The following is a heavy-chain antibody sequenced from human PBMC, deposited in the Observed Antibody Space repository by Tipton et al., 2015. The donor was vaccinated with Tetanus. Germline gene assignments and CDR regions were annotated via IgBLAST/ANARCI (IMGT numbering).Heavy chain of an antibody. D-gene: IGHD3-10*01. CDR1: GGSFSGYL. CDR2: INHSGTT. CDR3: ARGGTMVHGVILQDHFYY. Sequence: GLVKPSKTLSLTCSVSGGSFSGYLWSWVRQPSGKGLEWIGEINHSGTTNYNPSLKSRVTISVDTSKNQFSLKLRSVTAADTAVYFCARGGTMVHGVILQDHFYYWGQGALVTVSS. J-gene: IGHJ4*02. V-gene: IGHV4-34*01.